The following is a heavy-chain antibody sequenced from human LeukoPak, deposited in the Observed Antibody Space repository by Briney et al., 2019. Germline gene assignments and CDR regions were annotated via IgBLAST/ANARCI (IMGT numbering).Heavy chain of an antibody. D-gene: IGHD4-17*01. CDR2: ISCGST. CDR3: ATVTIDI. V-gene: IGHV3-38-3*01. CDR1: GFTVSTNE. Sequence: PGGSLRLSCAASGFTVSTNEMSWVRQAPGKGLEWVSSISCGSTYYADSRKGRFTISRDNSKNTLHLQMNSLRAEDTAVWLWATVTIDIWGQGTMVTVSS. J-gene: IGHJ3*02.